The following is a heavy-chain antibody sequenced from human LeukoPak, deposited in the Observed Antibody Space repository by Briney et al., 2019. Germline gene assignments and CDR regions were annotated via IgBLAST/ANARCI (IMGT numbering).Heavy chain of an antibody. CDR3: ARDVSYQLMLYPDS. D-gene: IGHD2-2*01. J-gene: IGHJ4*02. V-gene: IGHV3-21*01. Sequence: GGSLRLSCAASGFTFSSYSMNWVRQAPGKGLEWVSSISSSSSYIYYADSVKGRFTISRDNAKNSLYLQMNSLRVEDTGVYYCARDVSYQLMLYPDSWGQGTLVTVSS. CDR1: GFTFSSYS. CDR2: ISSSSSYI.